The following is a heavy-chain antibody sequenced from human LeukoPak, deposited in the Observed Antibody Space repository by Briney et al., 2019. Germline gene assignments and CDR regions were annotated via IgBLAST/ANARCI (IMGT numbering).Heavy chain of an antibody. CDR2: INSDGSIT. J-gene: IGHJ4*02. CDR3: AREKIFGYFDY. V-gene: IGHV3-74*01. CDR1: GFTFTTYW. D-gene: IGHD2-15*01. Sequence: GGSLRLSCAASGFTFTTYWMHWVRQAPGKGLVWVSHINSDGSITSYADSVKGRFTISRDNAKNTLYQQMNSLRAEDTAVYYCAREKIFGYFDYWGQGTLVTVSS.